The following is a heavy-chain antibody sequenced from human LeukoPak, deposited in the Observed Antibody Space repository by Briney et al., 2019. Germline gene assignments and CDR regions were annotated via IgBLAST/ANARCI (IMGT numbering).Heavy chain of an antibody. CDR1: GGSISSYY. V-gene: IGHV4-59*08. D-gene: IGHD6-19*01. CDR3: AAFKQWLVVLDF. J-gene: IGHJ4*02. Sequence: SETLSLTCTVSGGSISSYYWSWIRQPPGKGLEWNGYIHYSGSTNYNPALKSRVTISVDTSKNQFSLKLTSVTAADTAVYYCAAFKQWLVVLDFWGQGTLVTVSS. CDR2: IHYSGST.